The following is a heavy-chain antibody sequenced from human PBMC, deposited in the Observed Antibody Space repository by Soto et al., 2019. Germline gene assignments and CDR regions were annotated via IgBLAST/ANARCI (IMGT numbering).Heavy chain of an antibody. CDR1: GYTFTGYY. CDR2: INPNSGGT. D-gene: IGHD2-2*01. V-gene: IGHV1-2*04. Sequence: ASVKVSCKASGYTFTGYYMHWVRQAPGQGLEWMGWINPNSGGTNYAQKFQGWVTMTRDTSISTAYMELSRLRSDDTAVYYCARARGDCSSTSCPPPDYWGQGTLVTVSS. J-gene: IGHJ4*02. CDR3: ARARGDCSSTSCPPPDY.